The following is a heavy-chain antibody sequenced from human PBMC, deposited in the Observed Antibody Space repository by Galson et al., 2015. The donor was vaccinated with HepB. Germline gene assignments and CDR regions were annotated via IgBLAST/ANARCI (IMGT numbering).Heavy chain of an antibody. Sequence: SLRLSCAAPGFTFSDYWMSWVRQAPGKGLEWVANIKQDGSEKQYVDSVKGRFAISRDNARNSLFLQMNSLRAEDTAVYYCARLGDSGGGGSSRYCDYWGQGTPVTASS. D-gene: IGHD2-15*01. CDR2: IKQDGSEK. CDR1: GFTFSDYW. V-gene: IGHV3-7*01. J-gene: IGHJ4*02. CDR3: ARLGDSGGGGSSRYCDY.